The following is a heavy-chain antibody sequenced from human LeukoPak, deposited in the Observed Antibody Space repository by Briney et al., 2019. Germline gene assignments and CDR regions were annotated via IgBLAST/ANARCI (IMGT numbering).Heavy chain of an antibody. D-gene: IGHD2-8*02. CDR1: GFTFSSYA. Sequence: GSLRLSCAASGFTFSSYAMSWVRQAPGKGLEWVSAISGSGGSTYYADSVRGRFTISRDNSKSTLSLQMNSLRAEDTAIYYCATYRQVLLPFESWGQGTLVTVSS. V-gene: IGHV3-23*01. CDR2: ISGSGGST. CDR3: ATYRQVLLPFES. J-gene: IGHJ4*02.